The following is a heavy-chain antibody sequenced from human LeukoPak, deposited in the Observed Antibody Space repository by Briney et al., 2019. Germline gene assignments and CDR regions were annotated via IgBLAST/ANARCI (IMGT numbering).Heavy chain of an antibody. CDR3: AKDFGSGSYGRTAGFSMFDY. D-gene: IGHD3-10*01. Sequence: PGGSPRLSCAASGFTLSRYDTYWVRQAPGKGLEWVSGIGWNSGTLAYADSVKGRFTISRDNAKNSLYLQMNSLRAEDTALYYCAKDFGSGSYGRTAGFSMFDYWGQGTLVTVSS. CDR2: IGWNSGTL. V-gene: IGHV3-9*01. CDR1: GFTLSRYD. J-gene: IGHJ4*02.